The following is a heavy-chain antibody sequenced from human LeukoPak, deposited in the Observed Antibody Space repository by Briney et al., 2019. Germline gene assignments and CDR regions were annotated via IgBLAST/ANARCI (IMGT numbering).Heavy chain of an antibody. D-gene: IGHD2-2*02. CDR1: GGSISSGGYF. CDR3: ATHCSHTSCYTGGGFQQ. V-gene: IGHV4-61*02. J-gene: IGHJ1*01. Sequence: SETLSLTCIVSGGSISSGGYFWSWIRQPAGKGLEWIGRIYTSGSTNYNPSLNSRVTISVDTSTNQFSLRLTSVTAADTAVYYCATHCSHTSCYTGGGFQQWGQGTLVTVSS. CDR2: IYTSGST.